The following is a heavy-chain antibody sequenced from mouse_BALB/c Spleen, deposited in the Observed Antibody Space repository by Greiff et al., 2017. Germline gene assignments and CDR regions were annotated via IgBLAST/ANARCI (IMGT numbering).Heavy chain of an antibody. J-gene: IGHJ4*01. Sequence: EVHLVESGPELEKPGASVKISCKASGYSFTGYNMNWVKQSNGKSLEWIGNIDPYYGGTSYNQKFKGKATLTVDKSSSTAYMQLKSLTSEDSAVYYCAEGESYYGSPSRAMDYWGQGTSVTVSS. D-gene: IGHD1-1*01. CDR2: IDPYYGGT. CDR3: AEGESYYGSPSRAMDY. CDR1: GYSFTGYN. V-gene: IGHV1-39*01.